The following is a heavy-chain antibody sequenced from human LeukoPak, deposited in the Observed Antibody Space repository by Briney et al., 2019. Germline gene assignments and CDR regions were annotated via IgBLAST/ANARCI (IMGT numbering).Heavy chain of an antibody. CDR1: GFTFSSYT. Sequence: PGGSLRLSCAASGFTFSSYTMKWVRQAPGKGLEWVSSISSSRSYIYYADSVKGRFTISRDNAKNSLFLQMNSLRAEDTAVYFCASGPYYDSSGYRRIWYFDIWGRGTLVTVSS. J-gene: IGHJ2*01. D-gene: IGHD3-22*01. CDR2: ISSSRSYI. V-gene: IGHV3-21*01. CDR3: ASGPYYDSSGYRRIWYFDI.